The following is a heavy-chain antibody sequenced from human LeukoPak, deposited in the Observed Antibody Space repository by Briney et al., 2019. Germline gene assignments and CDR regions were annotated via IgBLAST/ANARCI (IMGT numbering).Heavy chain of an antibody. CDR3: AKVEYSSNIPQH. V-gene: IGHV3-23*01. CDR2: ISGSGGST. D-gene: IGHD6-6*01. J-gene: IGHJ1*01. CDR1: GFTFSSYA. Sequence: TGGSLRLSCAASGFTFSSYAMSWVRQAPGKGLEWVSSISGSGGSTYYADSVKGRFTISRDNSKNTQYLQMNSLRAEDTAVYYCAKVEYSSNIPQHWGQGTLVTVSS.